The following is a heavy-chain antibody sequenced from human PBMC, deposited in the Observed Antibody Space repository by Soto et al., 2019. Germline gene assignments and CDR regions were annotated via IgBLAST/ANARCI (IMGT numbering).Heavy chain of an antibody. Sequence: SQTLSLTCAISGDSVSSNSAAWNWIRQSPSRGLEWLGRTYYRSKWYNDYAVSVKSRITINPDTSKNQFSLQLNSVTPEDTAVYYCARVGRDGYNSSYYYYGMDVWGQGTTVTVSS. V-gene: IGHV6-1*01. D-gene: IGHD5-12*01. CDR2: TYYRSKWYN. CDR1: GDSVSSNSAA. J-gene: IGHJ6*02. CDR3: ARVGRDGYNSSYYYYGMDV.